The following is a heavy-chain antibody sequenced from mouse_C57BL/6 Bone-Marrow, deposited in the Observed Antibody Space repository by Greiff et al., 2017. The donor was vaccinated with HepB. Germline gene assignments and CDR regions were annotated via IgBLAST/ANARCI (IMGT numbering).Heavy chain of an antibody. CDR3: TTVRSFAY. Sequence: VQLQQSGAELVRPGASVTLSCKASGYTFTDYEMHWVKQTPVHGLEWIGAIGPETGGTAYNQKFKGKAILTADKSSSTAYMELRSLTSEDSAVYYCTTVRSFAYWGQGTLVTVSA. CDR2: IGPETGGT. V-gene: IGHV1-15*01. CDR1: GYTFTDYE. D-gene: IGHD1-1*01. J-gene: IGHJ3*01.